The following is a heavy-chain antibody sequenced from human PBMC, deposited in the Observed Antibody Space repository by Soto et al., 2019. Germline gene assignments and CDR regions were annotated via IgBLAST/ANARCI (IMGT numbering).Heavy chain of an antibody. Sequence: SETLSLTCTVSGGSISSSSYYWGWIRQPPGKGLEWIGSIYYSGSTYYNPSLKSRVTISVDTSKNQFSLKLSSVTAADTAVYYCAREILEWSPPYYYYYGMDVWGQGTTVTVSS. J-gene: IGHJ6*02. CDR3: AREILEWSPPYYYYYGMDV. V-gene: IGHV4-39*02. D-gene: IGHD3-3*01. CDR2: IYYSGST. CDR1: GGSISSSSYY.